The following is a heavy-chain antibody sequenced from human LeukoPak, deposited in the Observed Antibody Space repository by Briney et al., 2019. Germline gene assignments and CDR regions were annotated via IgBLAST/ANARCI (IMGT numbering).Heavy chain of an antibody. V-gene: IGHV3-30-3*01. CDR1: GFNFSRYA. CDR2: ISYDGSNK. D-gene: IGHD3-3*01. CDR3: ASDMSYSGYYIYY. J-gene: IGHJ4*02. Sequence: GGSLRLSCAASGFNFSRYAIAWVRQAPGKGLEWVALISYDGSNKYYADSVKGRFTISRDNSKNTLYLQMNSLRAEDSAVYYCASDMSYSGYYIYYWCQGTLVTVSS.